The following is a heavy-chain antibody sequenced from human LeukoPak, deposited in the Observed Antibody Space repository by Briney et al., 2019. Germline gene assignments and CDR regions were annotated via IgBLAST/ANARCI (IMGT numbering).Heavy chain of an antibody. CDR3: ARGHPTYYYDSSDYNYPGYFDY. CDR1: GGTFSSYA. CDR2: IIPIFGTA. Sequence: SVQVSCTASGGTFSSYAISWVRQAPGQGLEWMGGIIPIFGTANYAQKFQGRVTITADESTSTAYMELSSLRSEDTAVYYCARGHPTYYYDSSDYNYPGYFDYWGQGTLVTVSS. D-gene: IGHD3-22*01. J-gene: IGHJ4*02. V-gene: IGHV1-69*13.